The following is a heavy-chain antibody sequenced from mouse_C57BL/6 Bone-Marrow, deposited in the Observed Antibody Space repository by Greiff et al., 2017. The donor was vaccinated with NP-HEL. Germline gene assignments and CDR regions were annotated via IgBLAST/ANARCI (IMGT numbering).Heavy chain of an antibody. CDR3: ARGYGSSYYAMDY. V-gene: IGHV1-52*01. D-gene: IGHD1-1*01. J-gene: IGHJ4*01. Sequence: QVQLQQPGAELVRPGSSVKLSCKASGYTFTSYWMHWVKQRPIQGLEWIGNIDPSDSETHYNQKFKDKATLTVDKSSSTAYMQLSSLTSEDSAVYYCARGYGSSYYAMDYWGQGTSVTVSS. CDR1: GYTFTSYW. CDR2: IDPSDSET.